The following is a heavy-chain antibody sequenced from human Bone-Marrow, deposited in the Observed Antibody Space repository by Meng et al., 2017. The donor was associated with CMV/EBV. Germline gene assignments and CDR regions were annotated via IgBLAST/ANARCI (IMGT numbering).Heavy chain of an antibody. Sequence: SVKVSCKASGGTFSSYAISWVRQAPGQGLEWMGGIIPILGIANYAQKFQGRVTITADKSTSTAYMELSSLRSEDTAVYYCARVGLGYCSSTSCYTFAYWGPGPLVTCSS. V-gene: IGHV1-69*10. J-gene: IGHJ4*02. CDR3: ARVGLGYCSSTSCYTFAY. CDR2: IIPILGIA. CDR1: GGTFSSYA. D-gene: IGHD2-2*02.